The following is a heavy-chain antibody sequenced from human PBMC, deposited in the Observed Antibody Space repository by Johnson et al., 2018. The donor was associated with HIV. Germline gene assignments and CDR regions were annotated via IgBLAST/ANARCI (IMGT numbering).Heavy chain of an antibody. J-gene: IGHJ3*02. D-gene: IGHD6-19*01. CDR1: GFTFSSYA. Sequence: QVQLVESGGGVVQPGRSLRLSCAASGFTFSSYAMHWVRQAPGKGLEWVAVISYDGSNKYYADSVKGRFTISRDNSKNTLYLQMNSLRAEDTAVYYCARELGSGWGKTADAFDIWGQGTMVTVSS. V-gene: IGHV3-30*04. CDR3: ARELGSGWGKTADAFDI. CDR2: ISYDGSNK.